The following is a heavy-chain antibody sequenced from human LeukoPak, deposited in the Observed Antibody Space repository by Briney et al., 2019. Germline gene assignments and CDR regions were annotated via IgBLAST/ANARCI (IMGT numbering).Heavy chain of an antibody. CDR2: IYYSGST. Sequence: SQTLSLTCTVSGGSISSGGYYWSWIRQHPGKGLEWIGYIYYSGSTYYNPSLKSRVTISVDTSKNQFSLKLSSVTAADTAVYYCARVVAAAGRNYFDYWGQGTLVTVSS. J-gene: IGHJ4*02. D-gene: IGHD6-13*01. CDR1: GGSISSGGYY. V-gene: IGHV4-31*03. CDR3: ARVVAAAGRNYFDY.